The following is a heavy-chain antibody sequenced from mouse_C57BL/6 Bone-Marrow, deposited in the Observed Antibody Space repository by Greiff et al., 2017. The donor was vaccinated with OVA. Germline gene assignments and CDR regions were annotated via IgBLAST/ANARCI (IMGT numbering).Heavy chain of an antibody. Sequence: EVQLQQSGPELVKPGASVKISCKASGYTFTDYYMNWVKQSHGKSLEWIGDINPNNGGTSYNQKFKGKATLTVYKSSSTAYMELRSLTSEDSAVYYCARSGVTTYFDVWGTGTTVTVSS. CDR3: ARSGVTTYFDV. D-gene: IGHD2-2*01. CDR2: INPNNGGT. CDR1: GYTFTDYY. V-gene: IGHV1-26*01. J-gene: IGHJ1*03.